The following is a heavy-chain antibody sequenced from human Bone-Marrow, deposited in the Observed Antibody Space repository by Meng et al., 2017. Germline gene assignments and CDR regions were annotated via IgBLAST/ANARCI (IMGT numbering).Heavy chain of an antibody. CDR1: GFTFINAW. CDR3: ARDRGGIDY. CDR2: INSDGSST. J-gene: IGHJ4*02. V-gene: IGHV3-74*01. Sequence: PVVEPGGGWATPGGSLRVSCAASGFTFINAWMTWVRQAPGKGLEWVSRINSDGSSTSYADSEKGRFTISRDNAKNTLYLQMNRLTAEDTAVYYCARDRGGIDYWGQGTLVTVSS. D-gene: IGHD2-15*01.